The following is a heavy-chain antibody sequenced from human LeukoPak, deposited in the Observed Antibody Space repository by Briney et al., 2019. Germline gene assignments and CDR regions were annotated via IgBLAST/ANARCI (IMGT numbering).Heavy chain of an antibody. CDR3: ARDRSGIAAAGYFDY. CDR2: INPNSGGT. CDR1: GYTFTGYY. J-gene: IGHJ4*02. Sequence: ASVKVSCKASGYTFTGYYMHWVRQAPGQGLEWMGWINPNSGGTNYAQKFQGRVTMTRDTSISTAYMELSRLRSDDTAVYYCARDRSGIAAAGYFDYWGQGTLVTVSS. V-gene: IGHV1-2*02. D-gene: IGHD6-13*01.